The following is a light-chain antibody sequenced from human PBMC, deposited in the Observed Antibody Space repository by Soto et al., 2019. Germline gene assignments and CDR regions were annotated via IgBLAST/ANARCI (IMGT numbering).Light chain of an antibody. V-gene: IGKV3-20*01. Sequence: EIVLTQSPGTLSLCPGERATLSCRASQSVSSNYLAWYQQKPGQAPRLLIYGASSRATGIPDRFSGSGSGTDFTLTISRLEPEDFAVYYCQQYGGSPRVTFGGGTKVEIK. J-gene: IGKJ4*01. CDR1: QSVSSNY. CDR2: GAS. CDR3: QQYGGSPRVT.